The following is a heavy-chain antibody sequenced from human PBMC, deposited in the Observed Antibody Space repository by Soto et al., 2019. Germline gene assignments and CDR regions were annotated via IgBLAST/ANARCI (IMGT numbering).Heavy chain of an antibody. V-gene: IGHV2-5*04. CDR3: LLTVYSYDPFGY. CDR2: IFWNDDE. Sequence: QVTLKESGPTLVKPTQTLTLTCTFSGFSLTTSGVGVGWIRPPQGKALVWLALIFWNDDERYSPSLKSSLTINKDSLKVLVVLTMTNMDPVYTVTYYCLLTVYSYDPFGYWGRGTLVTVSS. CDR1: GFSLTTSGVG. J-gene: IGHJ4*02. D-gene: IGHD5-18*01.